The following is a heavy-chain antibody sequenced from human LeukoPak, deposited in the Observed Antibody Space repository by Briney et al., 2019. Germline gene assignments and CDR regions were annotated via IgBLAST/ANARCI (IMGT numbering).Heavy chain of an antibody. CDR3: ARVFGSGWYEGFDP. CDR2: INPNSGST. D-gene: IGHD6-19*01. CDR1: GYTFTGYY. Sequence: ASVKVSCKASGYTFTGYYMHWVRQAPRHGLEWMGWINPNSGSTIYAQKFQGRVTMTRDTSISTAYMELSRLRSDDTAVYYCARVFGSGWYEGFDPWGQGTLVTVSS. V-gene: IGHV1-2*02. J-gene: IGHJ5*02.